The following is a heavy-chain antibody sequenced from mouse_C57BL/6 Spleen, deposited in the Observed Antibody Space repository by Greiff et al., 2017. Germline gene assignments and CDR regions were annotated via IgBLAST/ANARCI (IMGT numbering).Heavy chain of an antibody. V-gene: IGHV1-15*01. J-gene: IGHJ3*01. CDR2: IDPETGGT. Sequence: QVQLQQSGAELVRPGASVTLSCKASGYTFTDYEMNWVKQTPVHGLEWIGAIDPETGGTAYNQKFKGKAILTADKSSSTAYMELRILITEVSAVDYCISVGLLQLPFAYWGQGTLVTVSA. D-gene: IGHD3-1*01. CDR3: ISVGLLQLPFAY. CDR1: GYTFTDYE.